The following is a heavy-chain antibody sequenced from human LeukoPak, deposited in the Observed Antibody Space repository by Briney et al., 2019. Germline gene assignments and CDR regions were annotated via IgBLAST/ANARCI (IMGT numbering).Heavy chain of an antibody. CDR3: ARDRYSGSRNLDY. J-gene: IGHJ4*02. CDR2: IYYSGST. Sequence: SETLSLTCTVSGGSISSSSYYWGWIRQPPGKGLEWIGSIYYSGSTYYNPSLKSRVTISVDTSKNQFSLKLSSVTAADTAVYYCARDRYSGSRNLDYWGQGTLVTVSS. D-gene: IGHD1-26*01. V-gene: IGHV4-39*02. CDR1: GGSISSSSYY.